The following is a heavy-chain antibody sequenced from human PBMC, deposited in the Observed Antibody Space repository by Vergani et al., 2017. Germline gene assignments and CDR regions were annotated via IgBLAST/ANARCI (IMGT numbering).Heavy chain of an antibody. D-gene: IGHD3-10*01. CDR2: IYYSGST. CDR3: ARGDYYGSGSQRFDY. CDR1: GGSISSYY. Sequence: QVQLQESGPGLVKPSETLSLTCTVSGGSISSYYWSWIRQPPGKGLEWVGYIYYSGSTNYNPSLKSRVNISVDTSKNQFSLKLSSVTAADTAVYYCARGDYYGSGSQRFDYWGQGTLVTVSS. V-gene: IGHV4-59*01. J-gene: IGHJ4*02.